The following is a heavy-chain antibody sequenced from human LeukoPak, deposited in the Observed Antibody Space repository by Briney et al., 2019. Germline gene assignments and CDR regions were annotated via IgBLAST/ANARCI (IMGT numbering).Heavy chain of an antibody. Sequence: PGGSLRLSCAASGFTFSSYSMNWVRQAPGKGLEWVSSISSSSSYIYYADSVRGRFTISRDNAKNSLYLQMNSLRAEDTAVYYCARDPYSSGWYSDAFDIWGQGTMVTVSS. CDR3: ARDPYSSGWYSDAFDI. CDR1: GFTFSSYS. D-gene: IGHD6-19*01. V-gene: IGHV3-21*01. CDR2: ISSSSSYI. J-gene: IGHJ3*02.